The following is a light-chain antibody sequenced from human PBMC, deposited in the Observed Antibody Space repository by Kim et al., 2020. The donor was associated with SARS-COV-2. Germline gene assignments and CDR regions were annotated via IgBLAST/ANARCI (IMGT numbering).Light chain of an antibody. CDR1: NIGSKN. CDR3: QVWDSSTAWV. J-gene: IGLJ3*02. Sequence: VDLGQKARITCGGNNIGSKNVHWYQQKPGQAPVLVIYRDSNRPSGIPERFSGSNSGNTATLTISRAQAGDEADYYCQVWDSSTAWVFGGGTQLTVL. CDR2: RDS. V-gene: IGLV3-9*01.